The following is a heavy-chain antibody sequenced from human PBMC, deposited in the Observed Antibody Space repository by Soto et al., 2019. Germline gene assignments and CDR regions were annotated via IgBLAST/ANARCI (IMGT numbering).Heavy chain of an antibody. Sequence: GGSLRLSCAASGFTFDDYAMHWVRQAPGKGLEWVSGISWNSGSIGYADSVKGRFTISRDNAKNSLYLQMNSLRAEDTALYYCAKAGQQLVPDAFDIWGQGTMVTVSS. J-gene: IGHJ3*02. CDR1: GFTFDDYA. D-gene: IGHD6-13*01. V-gene: IGHV3-9*01. CDR3: AKAGQQLVPDAFDI. CDR2: ISWNSGSI.